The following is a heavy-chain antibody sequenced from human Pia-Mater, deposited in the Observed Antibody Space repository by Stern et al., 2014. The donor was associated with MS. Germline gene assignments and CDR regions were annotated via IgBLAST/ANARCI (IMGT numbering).Heavy chain of an antibody. Sequence: EVQLVQSGGGLVQPGRSLRLSCAASGFNFDDHALHWVRPAPGKGLEWVSAISWNSDTIAYADSVKGRFTISRDNTKNSLYLQMKGLRAEDTAMYYCAKDLSGAFWSGYWLDYWGQGIPVTVSS. CDR3: AKDLSGAFWSGYWLDY. J-gene: IGHJ4*02. CDR1: GFNFDDHA. CDR2: ISWNSDTI. V-gene: IGHV3-9*01. D-gene: IGHD3-3*01.